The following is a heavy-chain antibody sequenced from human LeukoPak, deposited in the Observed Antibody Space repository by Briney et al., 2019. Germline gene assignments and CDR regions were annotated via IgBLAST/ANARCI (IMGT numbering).Heavy chain of an antibody. Sequence: GASVKVSCKVSGYTLTELSMHWVRQAPGKGLEWMGGSDPEDGETICAQNFQGRVTMTEDTSTDTAYMELNNLTSEDTAVYYCVRFAAGPDPYYPWGQGTLVTVSS. V-gene: IGHV1-24*01. CDR1: GYTLTELS. J-gene: IGHJ5*02. D-gene: IGHD6-25*01. CDR3: VRFAAGPDPYYP. CDR2: SDPEDGET.